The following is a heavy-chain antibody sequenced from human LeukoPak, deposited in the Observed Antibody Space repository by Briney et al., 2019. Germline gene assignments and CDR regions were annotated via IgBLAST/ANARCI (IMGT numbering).Heavy chain of an antibody. J-gene: IGHJ4*02. CDR2: MNPNSGNT. V-gene: IGHV1-8*01. Sequence: VASVKVSCKASGYTFTSYDINWVRQATGQGLEWMGWMNPNSGNTGYAQKFQGRVTMTRNTSISTAYMELSSLRSEDTAVYYCARGNQWLVAFDYWGQGTLVTVSS. CDR3: ARGNQWLVAFDY. CDR1: GYTFTSYD. D-gene: IGHD6-19*01.